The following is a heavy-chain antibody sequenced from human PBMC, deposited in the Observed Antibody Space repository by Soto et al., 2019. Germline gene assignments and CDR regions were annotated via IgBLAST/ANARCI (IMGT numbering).Heavy chain of an antibody. CDR3: ARAAIAYCSSTSCYDNYYYGMDV. J-gene: IGHJ6*02. V-gene: IGHV1-69*13. Sequence: SVKVSCKASGGTFSSYAISWVRQAPGQGLEWMGGIIPIFGTANYAQKFQGRVTITADESTSTAYMELSSLRSEDTAVYYCARAAIAYCSSTSCYDNYYYGMDVWGQGTTVTRLL. CDR2: IIPIFGTA. CDR1: GGTFSSYA. D-gene: IGHD2-2*01.